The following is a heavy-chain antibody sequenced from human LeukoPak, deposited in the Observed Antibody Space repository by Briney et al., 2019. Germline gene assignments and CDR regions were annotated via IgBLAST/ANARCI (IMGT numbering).Heavy chain of an antibody. Sequence: AASVKVSCKASGYTFTSYAMNWVRQAPGQGLEWMGWINTNTGNPTYAQGFTGRFVFSLDTSVSTAYLQISSLKAEDTAVYYCAREIPDPKYSSSYTFDYWGQGTLVTVSS. J-gene: IGHJ4*02. V-gene: IGHV7-4-1*02. CDR3: AREIPDPKYSSSYTFDY. D-gene: IGHD6-13*01. CDR2: INTNTGNP. CDR1: GYTFTSYA.